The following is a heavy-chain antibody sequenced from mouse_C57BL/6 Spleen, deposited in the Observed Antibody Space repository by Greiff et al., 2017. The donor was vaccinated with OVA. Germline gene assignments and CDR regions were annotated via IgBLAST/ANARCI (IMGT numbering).Heavy chain of an antibody. Sequence: VQGVESGPELVKPGASVKISCKASGYAFSSSWMNWVKQRPGKGLEWIGRIYPGDGDTNYNGKFKGKATLTADKSSSTAYMQLSSLTSEDSAVYFCARGDYYGSSHYFDYWGQGTTLTVSS. CDR2: IYPGDGDT. CDR3: ARGDYYGSSHYFDY. V-gene: IGHV1-82*01. CDR1: GYAFSSSW. D-gene: IGHD1-1*01. J-gene: IGHJ2*01.